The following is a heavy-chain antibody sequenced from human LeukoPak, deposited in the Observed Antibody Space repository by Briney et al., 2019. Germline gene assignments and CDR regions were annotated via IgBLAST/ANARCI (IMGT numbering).Heavy chain of an antibody. D-gene: IGHD1-7*01. J-gene: IGHJ3*02. V-gene: IGHV4-34*01. Sequence: SETLSLTCAVYGGSFSGYYWSWIRQPPGKGLEWIGEINHSGSTNYNPSLKSRVTISVDTSKNQFSLKLSSVTAADTAAYYCARDGGQLHDAFDIWGQGTMVTVSS. CDR2: INHSGST. CDR3: ARDGGQLHDAFDI. CDR1: GGSFSGYY.